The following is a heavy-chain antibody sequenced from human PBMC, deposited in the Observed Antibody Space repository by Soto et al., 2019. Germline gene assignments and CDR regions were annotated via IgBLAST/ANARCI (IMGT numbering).Heavy chain of an antibody. V-gene: IGHV1-18*01. CDR2: ISAYNGNT. J-gene: IGHJ6*03. CDR1: GYTFTSYG. Sequence: QVQLVQSGAEVKKPGASVKVSCKASGYTFTSYGISWVRQAPGQGLEWMGWISAYNGNTNYAQKLQGRVTMTTDTSTSTAYMELRRLRSDDTAVYYCARERYSGYTFNYYYYMDVWGKGTTVTVSS. D-gene: IGHD5-12*01. CDR3: ARERYSGYTFNYYYYMDV.